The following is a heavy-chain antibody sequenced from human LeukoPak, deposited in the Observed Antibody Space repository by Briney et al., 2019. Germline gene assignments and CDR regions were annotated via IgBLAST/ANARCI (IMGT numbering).Heavy chain of an antibody. CDR1: GFTFTSYW. CDR2: INSDGSST. J-gene: IGHJ4*02. D-gene: IGHD4-17*01. V-gene: IGHV3-74*01. Sequence: GGSLRLSWAASGFTFTSYWMHWVRQAPGKGLVWVSRINSDGSSTSYADSVKGRFTISRDNAKNTLYLQMNSLRAEDTAVYYCARVPGTVTTVDYWGQGTLVTVSS. CDR3: ARVPGTVTTVDY.